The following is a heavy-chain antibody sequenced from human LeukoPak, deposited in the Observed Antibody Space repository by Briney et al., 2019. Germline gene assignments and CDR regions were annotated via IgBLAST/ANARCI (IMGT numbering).Heavy chain of an antibody. Sequence: GGSQRLSCAASGFTFSSYSMNWVRQAPGKGLEWVSYISSASGSIYYADSVKGRFTISRDNAKNSLFLQMNSLRAEDTAVYYCARLPAYCSSTSCCYDYWGQGTLVTVSS. CDR3: ARLPAYCSSTSCCYDY. V-gene: IGHV3-48*04. D-gene: IGHD2-2*01. CDR1: GFTFSSYS. CDR2: ISSASGSI. J-gene: IGHJ4*02.